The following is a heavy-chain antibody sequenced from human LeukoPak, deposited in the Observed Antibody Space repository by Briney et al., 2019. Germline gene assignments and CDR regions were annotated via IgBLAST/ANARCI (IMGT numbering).Heavy chain of an antibody. CDR3: ARASAYSRSSGVNY. Sequence: SETLSLTCAVYGGSFSGYYWSWIRQPPGEGLEWIGEINESGDTNYNPSLKSRVTISVDASKKQFSLRLSSLTAADTAVYYCARASAYSRSSGVNYWGQGTLVTVSS. J-gene: IGHJ4*02. CDR1: GGSFSGYY. D-gene: IGHD6-6*01. V-gene: IGHV4-34*01. CDR2: INESGDT.